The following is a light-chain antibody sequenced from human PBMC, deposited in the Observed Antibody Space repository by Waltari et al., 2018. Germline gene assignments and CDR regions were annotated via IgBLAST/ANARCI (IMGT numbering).Light chain of an antibody. V-gene: IGKV3D-7*01. CDR2: RIS. J-gene: IGKJ4*01. Sequence: IVLTQSPPSMAVSQGERVTISCTPSSSVSTSYLHWDEQKPGFQPRLLVYRISSLASGVPARFRGSGAGTSYTLTISSMEAEDAANYDCQKGHSIPLTCGGGTKVEIK. CDR3: QKGHSIPLT. CDR1: SSVSTSY.